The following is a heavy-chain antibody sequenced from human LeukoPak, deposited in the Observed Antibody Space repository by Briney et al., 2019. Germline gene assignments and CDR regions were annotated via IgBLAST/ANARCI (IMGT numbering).Heavy chain of an antibody. D-gene: IGHD3-3*01. CDR2: ISSSSSTI. CDR3: ARGLDFWSGPGFDY. V-gene: IGHV3-48*01. J-gene: IGHJ4*02. CDR1: GFTFSSYS. Sequence: PGRSLRLSCAASGFTFSSYSMNWVRQAPGKGLEWVSYISSSSSTIYYADSVKGRFTISRDNAKNSLYLQMNSLRAEDTAVYYCARGLDFWSGPGFDYWGQGTLVTVSS.